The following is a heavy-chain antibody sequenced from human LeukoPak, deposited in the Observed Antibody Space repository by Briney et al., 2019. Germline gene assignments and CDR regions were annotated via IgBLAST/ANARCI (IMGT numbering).Heavy chain of an antibody. D-gene: IGHD2-15*01. J-gene: IGHJ3*01. CDR1: GLTFSSYA. CDR2: ISGSGSNI. V-gene: IGHV3-23*01. CDR3: AKDRSCSGSSCNVGS. Sequence: GGSLRLSCAASGLTFSSYAMGWVRQAPGKGLEWVSAISGSGSNIYYADSVKGRFTISRDNSKNTLFLQMNSLRAEDTAVYYCAKDRSCSGSSCNVGSWGQGTMVT.